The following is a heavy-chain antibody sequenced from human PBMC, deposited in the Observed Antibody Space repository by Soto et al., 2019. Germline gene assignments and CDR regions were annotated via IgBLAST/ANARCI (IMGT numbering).Heavy chain of an antibody. J-gene: IGHJ5*02. CDR1: GYSFTSYW. D-gene: IGHD3-22*01. CDR3: ARHIGDYYDSSNNWFAP. CDR2: IDPSDSYT. Sequence: GESLKISCKGSGYSFTSYWISWVRQMPGKGLEWMGRIDPSDSYTNYSPSFQGHVTISADKSISTAYLQWSSLKASDTAMYYCARHIGDYYDSSNNWFAPWGQGTLVTVSS. V-gene: IGHV5-10-1*01.